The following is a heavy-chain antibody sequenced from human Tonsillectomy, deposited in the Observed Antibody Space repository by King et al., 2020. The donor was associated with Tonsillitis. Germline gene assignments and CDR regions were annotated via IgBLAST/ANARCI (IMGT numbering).Heavy chain of an antibody. CDR1: GYTFTNYA. CDR3: GRGSTGYWPSTP. Sequence: QLVQSGAEVKMPGASVKLSCKASGYTFTNYAIHWVRQAPGQRLEWMGWINPDNGYTKYSQKFQGRLTFTRDTSASTSYMELSSLRSEDTAGYYCGRGSTGYWPSTPWGQGTLVTVSS. CDR2: INPDNGYT. V-gene: IGHV1-3*01. D-gene: IGHD3-22*01. J-gene: IGHJ5*02.